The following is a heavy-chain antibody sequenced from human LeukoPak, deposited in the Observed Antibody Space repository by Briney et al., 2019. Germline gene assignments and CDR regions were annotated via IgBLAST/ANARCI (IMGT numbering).Heavy chain of an antibody. CDR2: IRYDGSNK. V-gene: IGHV3-30*02. D-gene: IGHD6-13*01. J-gene: IGHJ3*02. Sequence: GGSLRLSCAASGFTFSSYGMHWFRQAPGKGLEWVAFIRYDGSNKYYADSVKGRFTISRDNSKNTLYLQMNSLRAEDTAVYYCAKADIAAAGDRAFDIWGQGTMVTVSS. CDR1: GFTFSSYG. CDR3: AKADIAAAGDRAFDI.